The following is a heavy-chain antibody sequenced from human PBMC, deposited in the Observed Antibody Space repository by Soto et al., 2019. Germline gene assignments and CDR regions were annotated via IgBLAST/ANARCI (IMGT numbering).Heavy chain of an antibody. V-gene: IGHV4-31*03. CDR1: GGSISTGAGGKY. J-gene: IGHJ4*02. CDR3: ARILAHLFDS. CDR2: ISYSGNT. D-gene: IGHD3-3*01. Sequence: TLSLTCKVSGGSISTGAGGKYWSWIRQHPGKGLEWIGYISYSGNTYYNPSLKSRVTISVDTSKSQFSLKLSSVTAADTAIYYCARILAHLFDSWGQGSLVTVSS.